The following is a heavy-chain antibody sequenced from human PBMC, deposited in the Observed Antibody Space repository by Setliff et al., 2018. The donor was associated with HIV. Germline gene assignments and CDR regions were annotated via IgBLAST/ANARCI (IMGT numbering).Heavy chain of an antibody. CDR2: IDPSDSYT. CDR1: GYIFTSYW. CDR3: ARRRLAYDSWSYRGNWFFDL. J-gene: IGHJ2*01. D-gene: IGHD3-10*01. Sequence: PGESLKISCKGSGYIFTSYWITWVRQMPGKGLEWIGKIDPSDSYTNYSPSFQGHVTISADKSISTAYLQWSSLTASDTAVYYFARRRLAYDSWSYRGNWFFDLWGRGTLVTVSS. V-gene: IGHV5-10-1*01.